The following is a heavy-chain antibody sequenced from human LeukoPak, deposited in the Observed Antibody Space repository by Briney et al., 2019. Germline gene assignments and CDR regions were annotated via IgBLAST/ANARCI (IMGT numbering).Heavy chain of an antibody. Sequence: KTSETLSLTCTASGGSISSYYWSWIRQPAGKGLEWIGRVYTSGSTNYNPSLKSRVTISVDTSKNQFSLKLSSVTAADTAVYYCAREGYSSSSSDYWGQGTLVTVSS. D-gene: IGHD6-6*01. CDR3: AREGYSSSSSDY. CDR2: VYTSGST. J-gene: IGHJ4*02. CDR1: GGSISSYY. V-gene: IGHV4-4*07.